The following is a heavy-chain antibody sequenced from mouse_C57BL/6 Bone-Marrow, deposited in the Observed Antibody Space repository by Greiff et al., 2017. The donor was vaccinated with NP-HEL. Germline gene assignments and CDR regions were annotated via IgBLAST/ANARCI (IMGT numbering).Heavy chain of an antibody. D-gene: IGHD3-2*02. Sequence: VQLQQSGPELVKPGASVKLSCKASGYTFTSYDINWVKQRPGQGLEWIGWIYPRDGSTKYNEKFKGKATLTVDTSSSTAYMELHSLTSEDSAVYYCARGSSGYLYYFDYWGKGTTLTVSS. J-gene: IGHJ2*01. V-gene: IGHV1-85*01. CDR2: IYPRDGST. CDR1: GYTFTSYD. CDR3: ARGSSGYLYYFDY.